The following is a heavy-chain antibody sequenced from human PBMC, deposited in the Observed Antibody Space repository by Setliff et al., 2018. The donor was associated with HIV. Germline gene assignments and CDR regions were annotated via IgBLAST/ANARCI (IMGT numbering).Heavy chain of an antibody. Sequence: GGSLRLSCIASGFSFNNYWMCWVRQAPGKGLEWVANIGQDGSEKNYVDSVKGRFTISRDNAKNSLYLQMDSLRVEDTTVYYCTRKLAPGHGMDVWGQGTTVTVSS. CDR2: IGQDGSEK. J-gene: IGHJ6*02. V-gene: IGHV3-7*01. D-gene: IGHD3-3*02. CDR3: TRKLAPGHGMDV. CDR1: GFSFNNYW.